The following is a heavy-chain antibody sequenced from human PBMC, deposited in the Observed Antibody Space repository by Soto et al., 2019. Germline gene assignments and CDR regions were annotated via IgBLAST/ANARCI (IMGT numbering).Heavy chain of an antibody. Sequence: EVQLVESGGVLVQPGGSLRLSCVAPGFTFDDYWMNWVRQAPGKGLEWVAIINKDGSERYYVDSVKGRFTISRDNSKNSLFLQMNSLRAEDTALYYCARDGNNTNDVDHWGQGTLVTVSS. V-gene: IGHV3-7*01. CDR1: GFTFDDYW. CDR2: INKDGSER. CDR3: ARDGNNTNDVDH. D-gene: IGHD1-20*01. J-gene: IGHJ5*02.